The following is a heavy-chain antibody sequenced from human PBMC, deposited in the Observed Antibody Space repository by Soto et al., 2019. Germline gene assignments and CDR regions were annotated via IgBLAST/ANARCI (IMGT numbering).Heavy chain of an antibody. J-gene: IGHJ4*02. V-gene: IGHV1-69*02. Sequence: QVQLVQSGSEVKKPGSSVKVSCKASGDTFSIYTISWVRQAPGQGLEWMGRVIPIFDITSYTQRFQGRVTITADKSTTTVYMELSSLRSEDTAVYYCARDRDNSNWPNFDFWGQGTLVTVSP. CDR1: GDTFSIYT. CDR3: ARDRDNSNWPNFDF. CDR2: VIPIFDIT. D-gene: IGHD6-13*01.